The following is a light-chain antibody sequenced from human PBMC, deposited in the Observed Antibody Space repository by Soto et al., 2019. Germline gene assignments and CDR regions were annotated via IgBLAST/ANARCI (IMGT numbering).Light chain of an antibody. CDR3: QQYNSYLWT. Sequence: IPRTQSPSSLSASVGDRVTITCRASQSISSWLAWYQQKPGKAPKLLIYKASSLESGVPSRFSGSGSGTEFTLTISSLQPDDFATYYCQQYNSYLWTFGQGTKVDI. V-gene: IGKV1-5*03. CDR2: KAS. J-gene: IGKJ1*01. CDR1: QSISSW.